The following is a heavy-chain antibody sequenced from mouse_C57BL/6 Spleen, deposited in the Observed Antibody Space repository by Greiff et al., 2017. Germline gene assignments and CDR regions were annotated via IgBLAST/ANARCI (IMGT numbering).Heavy chain of an antibody. CDR2: IWSGGST. CDR3: ARNFYYGSRYWDFEV. D-gene: IGHD1-1*01. V-gene: IGHV2-2*01. CDR1: GFSLTSYG. Sequence: VQRVESGPGLVQPSQSLSITCTASGFSLTSYGVHWVRQSPGKGLEWLGVIWSGGSTDYNAALISRLSINKDNSKSQVFFKMNSLQAEDTAIYYCARNFYYGSRYWDFEVWGTGTTVTVAS. J-gene: IGHJ1*03.